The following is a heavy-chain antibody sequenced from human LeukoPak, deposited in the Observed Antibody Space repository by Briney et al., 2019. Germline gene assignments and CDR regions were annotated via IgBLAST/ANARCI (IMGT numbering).Heavy chain of an antibody. Sequence: ASVKVSCKASGYTFTGYYMHWVRQAPGQGLEWMGWINPNSGGTNYAQKFQGRVTMTRDTSISTAYKELSRLRSDDTAVYYCARGRGYSYGTYYYMDVWGKGTTVTASS. V-gene: IGHV1-2*02. J-gene: IGHJ6*03. CDR2: INPNSGGT. D-gene: IGHD5-18*01. CDR1: GYTFTGYY. CDR3: ARGRGYSYGTYYYMDV.